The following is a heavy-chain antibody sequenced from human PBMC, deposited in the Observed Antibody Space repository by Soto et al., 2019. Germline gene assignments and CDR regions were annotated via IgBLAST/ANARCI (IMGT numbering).Heavy chain of an antibody. CDR2: ISRSGENT. V-gene: IGHV3-23*01. CDR3: PKATKQWGVPASLDY. D-gene: IGHD6-19*01. Sequence: EVQLLESGGNLVQPGGSLRLSCAALGFTFRSYAMNWVRQAPGKGLEWVSSISRSGENTYYAGSVKGRFTISRDNSQNTVFLQIPNLSADARAIYYLPKATKQWGVPASLDYWGQGTLVTVSS. CDR1: GFTFRSYA. J-gene: IGHJ4*02.